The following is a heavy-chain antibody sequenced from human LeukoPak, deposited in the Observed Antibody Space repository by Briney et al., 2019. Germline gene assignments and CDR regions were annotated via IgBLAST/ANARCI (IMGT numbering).Heavy chain of an antibody. V-gene: IGHV3-48*03. J-gene: IGHJ5*02. Sequence: PGGSLRLSCAASGFDLHTYEMNWVPQAPGKGLEWIADITISGHTKNYADSVKGRFTISRDSARTSLYLQMNSLRVEDTGVYFCARGDPHADLWGQGTLVTVSS. CDR3: ARGDPHADL. CDR2: ITISGHTK. CDR1: GFDLHTYE.